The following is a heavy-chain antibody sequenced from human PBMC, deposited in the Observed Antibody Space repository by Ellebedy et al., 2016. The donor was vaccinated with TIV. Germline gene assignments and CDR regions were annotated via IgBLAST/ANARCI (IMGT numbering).Heavy chain of an antibody. D-gene: IGHD2-21*01. Sequence: PGGSLRLSCAASGFAVNGYYITWVRQAPGKGLDWVSVIFTSDVTSYTDSVRGRFTISRDDSKNTLYLQMNNLSDEDTAVYYCARDYCCDDAFDIWGQGTMVTVSS. V-gene: IGHV3-53*01. CDR2: IFTSDVT. J-gene: IGHJ3*02. CDR1: GFAVNGYY. CDR3: ARDYCCDDAFDI.